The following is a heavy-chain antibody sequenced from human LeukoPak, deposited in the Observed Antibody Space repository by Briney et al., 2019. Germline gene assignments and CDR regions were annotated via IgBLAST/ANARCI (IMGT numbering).Heavy chain of an antibody. CDR1: GYTFTSYY. J-gene: IGHJ5*02. CDR3: ARDKGEDIVVVPAAMEVWFDP. Sequence: ASVKVSCKASGYTFTSYYMHWVRQAPGQGLEWMGIINPSGGSTSYAQKFQGRVTMTRDTSTSTVYMELSSLRSEDTAVYYCARDKGEDIVVVPAAMEVWFDPWGQGTLVTVSS. V-gene: IGHV1-46*01. D-gene: IGHD2-2*01. CDR2: INPSGGST.